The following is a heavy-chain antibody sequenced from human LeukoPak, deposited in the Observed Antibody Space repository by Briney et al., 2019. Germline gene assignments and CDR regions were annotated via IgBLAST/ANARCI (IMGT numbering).Heavy chain of an antibody. D-gene: IGHD6-13*01. CDR2: IWYDGSNK. CDR3: ARDLRQQLVSGGLDY. J-gene: IGHJ4*02. V-gene: IGHV3-33*08. Sequence: GGSLRLSCAASGFTFDDYGMSWVRQAPGKGLEWVAVIWYDGSNKYYADSVKGRFTISRDNSKNTLYLQMSSLRAEDTAVYYCARDLRQQLVSGGLDYWGQGTLVTVSS. CDR1: GFTFDDYG.